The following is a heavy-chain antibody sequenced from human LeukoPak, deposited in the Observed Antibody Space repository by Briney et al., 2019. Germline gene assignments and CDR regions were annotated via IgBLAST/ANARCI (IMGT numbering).Heavy chain of an antibody. CDR2: INRRGHT. CDR1: GFTFDRFT. V-gene: IGHV3-43*01. CDR3: AKEVDCPSDCLFFHS. D-gene: IGHD2-21*02. Sequence: GGSLRPSCAASGFTFDRFTIHWVRQTPGKGLEWVSLINRRGHTFYADSVKGRFTISRDNSRNSVFLQMNSLRPEDTALYHCAKEVDCPSDCLFFHSWGQGTLVTVSS. J-gene: IGHJ4*02.